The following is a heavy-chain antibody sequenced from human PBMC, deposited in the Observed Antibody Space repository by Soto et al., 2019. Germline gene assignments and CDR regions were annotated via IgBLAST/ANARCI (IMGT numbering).Heavy chain of an antibody. CDR2: ISGSGGST. CDR3: ASRYDSSGYYYVGPLY. V-gene: IGHV3-23*01. CDR1: GFTFSSYA. D-gene: IGHD3-22*01. J-gene: IGHJ4*02. Sequence: GWSLRLSCAASGFTFSSYAMSWVRQAPGKGLEWVSAISGSGGSTYYADSVKGRFTISRDNSKNTLYLQMNSLRAEDTAVYYCASRYDSSGYYYVGPLYWGQGTLVTVSS.